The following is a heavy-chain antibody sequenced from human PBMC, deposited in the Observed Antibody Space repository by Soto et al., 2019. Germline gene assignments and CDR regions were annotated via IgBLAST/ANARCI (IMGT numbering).Heavy chain of an antibody. Sequence: QVQLQESGPGLVKPSETLSLTCTISGGPMNNYYCSWFRQPRGQGLEWIGYMGYNGFTRYNPSLSSRVAISLDTAKNQFSLLMSSVTAADTALYYYAGQGLGEFHGLVDVCGHGTAVTVSS. J-gene: IGHJ6*02. D-gene: IGHD4-17*01. V-gene: IGHV4-59*08. CDR3: AGQGLGEFHGLVDV. CDR2: MGYNGFT. CDR1: GGPMNNYY.